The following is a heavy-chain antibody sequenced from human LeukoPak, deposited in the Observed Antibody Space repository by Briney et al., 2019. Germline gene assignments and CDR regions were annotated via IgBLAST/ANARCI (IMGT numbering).Heavy chain of an antibody. CDR3: ARDYYDSSGYSHY. J-gene: IGHJ4*02. CDR2: IKQDGSEK. Sequence: GGSLRLSCAASGFTFSSYWMSWVRQAPGKGLEWVANIKQDGSEKYYVDSVKGRFTISRDNSKNTLYLQMNSLRAEDTAVYYCARDYYDSSGYSHYWGPGTLVTVSS. V-gene: IGHV3-7*03. D-gene: IGHD3-22*01. CDR1: GFTFSSYW.